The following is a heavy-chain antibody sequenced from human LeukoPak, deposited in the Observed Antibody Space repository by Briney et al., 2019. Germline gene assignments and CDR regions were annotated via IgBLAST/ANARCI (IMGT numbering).Heavy chain of an antibody. CDR3: ARHRIAAAVAFYFDS. CDR2: ISSSSSYI. V-gene: IGHV3-21*01. D-gene: IGHD6-13*01. J-gene: IGHJ4*02. CDR1: GFTFSSYS. Sequence: GGSLRLSCAASGFTFSSYSMNWVRQAPGKGLEWVSSISSSSSYIYYADSVKGRFTISRDNAKNSLYLQMNSLRAEDTAVYYCARHRIAAAVAFYFDSWGQGALVAVSS.